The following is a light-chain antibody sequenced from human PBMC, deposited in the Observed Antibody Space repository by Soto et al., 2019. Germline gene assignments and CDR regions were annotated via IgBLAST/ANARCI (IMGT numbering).Light chain of an antibody. CDR2: AAS. J-gene: IGKJ1*01. V-gene: IGKV1-39*01. Sequence: DVQMTQSPSSLFASIGDRVTITCRASQTISNYLNWYRQKPGKAPELLIYAASSLHSGVPSRFSGSGSRTDFTLTISSLQPEDFATYSCQQSNFFPWTFGQGTKVE. CDR1: QTISNY. CDR3: QQSNFFPWT.